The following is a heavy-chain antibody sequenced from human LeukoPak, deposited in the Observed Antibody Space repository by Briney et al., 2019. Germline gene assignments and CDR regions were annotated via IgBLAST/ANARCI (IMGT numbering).Heavy chain of an antibody. CDR3: ARLDHCGGDCYLFDY. V-gene: IGHV4-30-2*01. D-gene: IGHD2-21*02. J-gene: IGHJ4*02. CDR1: GGSISSGGYS. Sequence: SSETLSLTCAVSGGSISSGGYSWSWIRQPPGKGLEWIGYIYHSGSTYYNPSLRSRVTISVARSKNQFSLKLSSVTAADTAVYYCARLDHCGGDCYLFDYWGQGTLVTVSS. CDR2: IYHSGST.